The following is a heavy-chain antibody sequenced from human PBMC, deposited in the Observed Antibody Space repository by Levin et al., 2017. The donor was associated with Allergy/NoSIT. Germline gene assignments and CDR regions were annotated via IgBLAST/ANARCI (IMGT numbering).Heavy chain of an antibody. Sequence: PGESLKISCAASGFSFNTYDMHWVRQAPGKGLEWVAVISFNGSHKDFRDSVKGRLTISRDNSKNTLYLQMSSLRAEDTAVYFCARSHIGSWKNDGFDIWGQGTLVTVSS. CDR2: ISFNGSHK. D-gene: IGHD6-13*01. V-gene: IGHV3-30*04. CDR1: GFSFNTYD. J-gene: IGHJ3*02. CDR3: ARSHIGSWKNDGFDI.